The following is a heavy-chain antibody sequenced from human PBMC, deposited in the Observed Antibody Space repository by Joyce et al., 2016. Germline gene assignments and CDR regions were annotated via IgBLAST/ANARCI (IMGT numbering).Heavy chain of an antibody. CDR1: GDSFSDSY. J-gene: IGHJ3*01. V-gene: IGHV1-2*06. CDR3: ARGPMPPYAFDV. Sequence: QVNLVQSGAEVKKPGASVKVSCKASGDSFSDSYIPWVRQAPGQGRQWMGRINPDTGDTIYAQKFQGRVTLTRDTFNSTVYMEVSRLRSDDTAVYFCARGPMPPYAFDVWGQGTLVTVST. CDR2: INPDTGDT. D-gene: IGHD2-2*01.